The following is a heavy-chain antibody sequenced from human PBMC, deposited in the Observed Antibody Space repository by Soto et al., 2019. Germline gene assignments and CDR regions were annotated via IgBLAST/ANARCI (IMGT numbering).Heavy chain of an antibody. J-gene: IGHJ3*01. Sequence: QVQLVQSGAEVKKPGASVKLSCKTSGYTFTSYYIHWVRQAPGQGLEWVAIINPSDGSTSTTQKFRGRVTVTRDMSTSTVYMDLSSLRSEDTAVYYCALHAFDFWGQGTMVTVSS. CDR2: INPSDGST. CDR3: ALHAFDF. V-gene: IGHV1-46*01. CDR1: GYTFTSYY.